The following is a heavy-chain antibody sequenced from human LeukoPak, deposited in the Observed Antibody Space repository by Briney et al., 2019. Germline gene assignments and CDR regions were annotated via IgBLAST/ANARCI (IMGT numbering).Heavy chain of an antibody. CDR2: IQQGGSEK. V-gene: IGHV3-7*01. Sequence: PGGSLRLSCEASGFTFKAYWMSWVRQAPGTGLEWVANIQQGGSEKSYVDSVKGRFTISRDNARNSLYLEMNSLRAEDTAVYYCAGLRYTYGKNFDYWGQGTLVTVSS. CDR3: AGLRYTYGKNFDY. D-gene: IGHD5-18*01. CDR1: GFTFKAYW. J-gene: IGHJ4*02.